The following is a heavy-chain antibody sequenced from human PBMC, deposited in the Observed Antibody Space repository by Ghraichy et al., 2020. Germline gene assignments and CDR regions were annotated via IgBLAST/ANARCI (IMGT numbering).Heavy chain of an antibody. CDR2: IYHSGST. V-gene: IGHV4-4*02. Sequence: LSLTCAVSGGSISSSNWWSWVRQPPGKGLEWIGEIYHSGSTNYNPSLKSRVTISVDKSKNQFSLKLSSVTAADTAVYYCARVLYLTTVTIRLGYYYYGMDVWGQGTTVTVSS. CDR3: ARVLYLTTVTIRLGYYYYGMDV. CDR1: GGSISSSNW. J-gene: IGHJ6*02. D-gene: IGHD4-11*01.